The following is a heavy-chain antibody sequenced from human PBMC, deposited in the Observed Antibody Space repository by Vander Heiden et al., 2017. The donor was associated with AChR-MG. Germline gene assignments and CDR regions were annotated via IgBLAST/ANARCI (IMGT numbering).Heavy chain of an antibody. V-gene: IGHV3-23*01. J-gene: IGHJ4*02. CDR1: GFTFSDYA. CDR3: AKGSTFVYEGYFDF. D-gene: IGHD3-16*01. CDR2: ITGSAAGT. Sequence: EVHLLESGGGLVQPGGSLRPSCAASGFTFSDYAMSWVRQAPGKGLEWVSGITGSAAGTYYADSVKGRFTISRDNSKNTQYLQMSSLRAEDTALYYCAKGSTFVYEGYFDFWGQGTLVTVSS.